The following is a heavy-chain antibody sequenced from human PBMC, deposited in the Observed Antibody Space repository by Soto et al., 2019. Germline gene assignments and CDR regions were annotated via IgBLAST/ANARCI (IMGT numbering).Heavy chain of an antibody. D-gene: IGHD3-22*01. V-gene: IGHV5-51*01. CDR1: GYSFTSYW. CDR2: VYPGDSDT. Sequence: GESLKISCKGSGYSFTSYWIGWVRQMPGKGLEWMGIVYPGDSDTRYSPSFQGQVTISADKSISTAYLQWSSLKASDTAMYYCARPHYYDSSGYGLYYFDYWGQGTLVTVSS. J-gene: IGHJ4*02. CDR3: ARPHYYDSSGYGLYYFDY.